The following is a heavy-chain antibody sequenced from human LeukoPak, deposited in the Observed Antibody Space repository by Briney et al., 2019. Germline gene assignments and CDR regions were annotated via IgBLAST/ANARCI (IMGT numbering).Heavy chain of an antibody. Sequence: GGSLRLSCAASGFTFSSYGMHWVRQAPGKGLEWVAVISYDGSNKYYADSVKGRFTISRDNSKNTLYLQMNSLRAEDTAVYYCARGDRDGHNSDNWFDPWGQGTLVTVSS. V-gene: IGHV3-30*03. CDR1: GFTFSSYG. J-gene: IGHJ5*02. CDR2: ISYDGSNK. CDR3: ARGDRDGHNSDNWFDP. D-gene: IGHD5-24*01.